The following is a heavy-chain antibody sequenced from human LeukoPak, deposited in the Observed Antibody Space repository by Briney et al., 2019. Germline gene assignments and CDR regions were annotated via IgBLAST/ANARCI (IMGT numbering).Heavy chain of an antibody. CDR3: AKDFRIGYSAHFDY. D-gene: IGHD2-21*01. J-gene: IGHJ4*02. CDR2: LSSSGGDT. V-gene: IGHV3-23*01. CDR1: GFTFSNCA. Sequence: GGSLRLSCAASGFTFSNCAMSWVRQAPAKGLEWVSALSSSGGDTFYADSVKGRFTISRDTSKNTLYLQMDSLRGEDTAVYYWAKDFRIGYSAHFDYWGQGALVTVSS.